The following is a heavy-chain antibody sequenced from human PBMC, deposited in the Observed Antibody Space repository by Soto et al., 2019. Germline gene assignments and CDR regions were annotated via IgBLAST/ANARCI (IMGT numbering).Heavy chain of an antibody. CDR3: ARDTGKEVSAVLSDY. J-gene: IGHJ4*02. V-gene: IGHV3-21*01. CDR1: GFTFSSYS. D-gene: IGHD2-2*01. Sequence: GGSLRLSCAASGFTFSSYSMNWVRQAPGKGLEWVSSISSSSSYIYYADSVKGRFTISRDNAKNSLYLQMNSLRAEDTAVYYCARDTGKEVSAVLSDYWGQGTLVTVSS. CDR2: ISSSSSYI.